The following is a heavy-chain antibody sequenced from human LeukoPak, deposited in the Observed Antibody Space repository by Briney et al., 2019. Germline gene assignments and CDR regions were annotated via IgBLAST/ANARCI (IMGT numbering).Heavy chain of an antibody. CDR2: IYHSGST. D-gene: IGHD4-11*01. V-gene: IGHV4-38-2*01. CDR3: ARRQTLTTVTTNLYYFDY. Sequence: SETLSLTSAVSGYSISSGYSWGWICQPPGKGLEWIGSIYHSGSTYYNPSLKSRVTISVDTSKNQFSLKLSSVTAADTAVYYCARRQTLTTVTTNLYYFDYWGQGTLVTVSS. CDR1: GYSISSGYS. J-gene: IGHJ4*02.